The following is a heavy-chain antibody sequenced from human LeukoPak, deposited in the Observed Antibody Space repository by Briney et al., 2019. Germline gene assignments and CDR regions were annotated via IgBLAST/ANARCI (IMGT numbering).Heavy chain of an antibody. V-gene: IGHV3-43D*03. CDR1: GFTFDDYA. D-gene: IGHD6-19*01. CDR3: AKDFGGRIAVADGYDY. Sequence: GGSLRLSCAASGFTFDDYAMHWVRQAPGKGLEWVSLISWDGGSTYYADSVKGRFTISRDNSKNSLYLQMNSLRAEDTALYYCAKDFGGRIAVADGYDYWGQGTLVTVSS. CDR2: ISWDGGST. J-gene: IGHJ4*02.